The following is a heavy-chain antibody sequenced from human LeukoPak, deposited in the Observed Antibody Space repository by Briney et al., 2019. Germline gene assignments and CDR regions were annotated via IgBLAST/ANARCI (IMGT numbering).Heavy chain of an antibody. CDR1: GFTFSNFG. Sequence: PGGSLRLSCAASGFTFSNFGMHWVRQAPGQGLEWMGIINPSGGSTSYAQKFQGRVTMTRDTSTSTVYMELSSLRSEDTAVYYCARELVGGFDYWGQGTLVTVSS. V-gene: IGHV1-46*01. CDR2: INPSGGST. J-gene: IGHJ4*02. CDR3: ARELVGGFDY. D-gene: IGHD1-26*01.